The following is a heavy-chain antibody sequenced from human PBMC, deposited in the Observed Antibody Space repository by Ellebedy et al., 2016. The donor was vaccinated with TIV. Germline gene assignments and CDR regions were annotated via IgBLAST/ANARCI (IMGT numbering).Heavy chain of an antibody. CDR3: ARTDPWQPIDD. D-gene: IGHD2-21*02. CDR1: GGSISSSDYY. Sequence: MPSETLSLTCTVSGGSISSSDYYWGWIRQPPGKGLEWIGTIYYSGSTDYNPSFKSRVTLSADTSKNQFSLNLRTVTAADTAVYYCARTDPWQPIDDWGQGILVSVSS. CDR2: IYYSGST. V-gene: IGHV4-39*01. J-gene: IGHJ4*02.